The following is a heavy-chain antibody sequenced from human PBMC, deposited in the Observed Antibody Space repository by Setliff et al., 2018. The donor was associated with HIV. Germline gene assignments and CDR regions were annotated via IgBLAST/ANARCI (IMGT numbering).Heavy chain of an antibody. CDR2: ISAYNGNT. D-gene: IGHD3-9*01. CDR3: ARDYAYDILTGYYSPPDAFDI. J-gene: IGHJ3*02. CDR1: GYTFTGYY. V-gene: IGHV1-18*04. Sequence: GASVKVSCKASGYTFTGYYMHWVRQAPGQGLEWMGWISAYNGNTNYAQKLQGRVTMTTDTSTSTAYMELRSLRSDDTAVYYCARDYAYDILTGYYSPPDAFDIWGQGTMVTVSS.